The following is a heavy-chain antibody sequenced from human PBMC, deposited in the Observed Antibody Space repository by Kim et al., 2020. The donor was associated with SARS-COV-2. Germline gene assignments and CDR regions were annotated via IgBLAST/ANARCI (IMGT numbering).Heavy chain of an antibody. J-gene: IGHJ4*02. CDR3: ARGRKNQETTYGSGSSDPSYFDY. D-gene: IGHD3-10*01. CDR1: GGSFSGYY. Sequence: SETLSLTCAVYGGSFSGYYWSWIRQPPGKGLEWIGEINHSGSTNYNPSLKSRVTISVDTSKNQFSLKLSSVTAADTAVYYCARGRKNQETTYGSGSSDPSYFDYWGQGTLVTVSS. V-gene: IGHV4-34*01. CDR2: INHSGST.